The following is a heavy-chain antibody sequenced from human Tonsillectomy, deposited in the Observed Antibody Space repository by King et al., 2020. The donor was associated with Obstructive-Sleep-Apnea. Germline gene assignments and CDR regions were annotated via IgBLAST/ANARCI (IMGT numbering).Heavy chain of an antibody. J-gene: IGHJ5*02. CDR2: ISPGGTT. V-gene: IGHV4-4*02. D-gene: IGHD3-10*01. CDR1: GGSISDSKW. CDR3: ARGHGWGASSDWFDP. Sequence: QLQESGPGLVKSSGTLFLTCAVSGGSISDSKWWTWVRQPPGKGLEWIGEISPGGTTFYNPSLKTRGTISVDKSNDQFSLEVRSLTAADTAVYFCARGHGWGASSDWFDPWGQGILVTASS.